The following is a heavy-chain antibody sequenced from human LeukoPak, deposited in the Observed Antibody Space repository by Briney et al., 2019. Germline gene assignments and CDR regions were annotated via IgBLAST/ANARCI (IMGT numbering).Heavy chain of an antibody. J-gene: IGHJ3*02. Sequence: PGRSLRLSCAASGFTFRNYAMSWVRQAPGKGLEWLTVISYDGGNTFYADSVKGRFTISRDNSKSTLYLQMNSLRADDTAVYYCARVRGSSTWRFDGFDIWGQGAMVTVSS. V-gene: IGHV3-30-3*01. D-gene: IGHD6-13*01. CDR1: GFTFRNYA. CDR3: ARVRGSSTWRFDGFDI. CDR2: ISYDGGNT.